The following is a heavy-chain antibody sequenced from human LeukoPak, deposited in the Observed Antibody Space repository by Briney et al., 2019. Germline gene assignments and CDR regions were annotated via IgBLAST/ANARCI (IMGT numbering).Heavy chain of an antibody. CDR2: INHSGST. CDR1: GGSFSGYY. D-gene: IGHD1-26*01. V-gene: IGHV4-34*01. Sequence: SETLSLTCAVYGGSFSGYYCSWIRQPPGKGLEWIGEINHSGSTNYNPSLKSRVTISVDTSKNQFSLKLSSVTAADTAVYYCASYHPPSGSYSYWGQGTLVTVSS. J-gene: IGHJ4*02. CDR3: ASYHPPSGSYSY.